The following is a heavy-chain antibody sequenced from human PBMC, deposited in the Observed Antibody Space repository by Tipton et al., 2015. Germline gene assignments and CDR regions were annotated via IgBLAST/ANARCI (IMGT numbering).Heavy chain of an antibody. V-gene: IGHV1-69*01. CDR1: GYSFTSYG. J-gene: IGHJ4*02. Sequence: QLMQSGGEVKKPGASVKVSCKASGYSFTSYGISWVRQAPGQGLEWMGGIIPIFGAANYAQKFQGRVTVSADESTSTAYMELTSLRSEDTAIYYCARDKNNYDVLNYWGQGTLVTVSS. D-gene: IGHD3-9*01. CDR2: IIPIFGAA. CDR3: ARDKNNYDVLNY.